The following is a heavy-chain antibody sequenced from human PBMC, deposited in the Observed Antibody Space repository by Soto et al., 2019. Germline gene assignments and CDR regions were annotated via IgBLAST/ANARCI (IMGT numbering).Heavy chain of an antibody. J-gene: IGHJ6*02. CDR2: IYPGDSDT. V-gene: IGHV5-51*01. Sequence: GESLKISCKGSGYSFTNYWVGWVRQMPGKGLEWMGIIYPGDSDTRYSPSFQGQVTISADKSISTAYLQWSSLKASDTAMYYCARHPNGDYDVMDVWGQGTKVTVSS. CDR1: GYSFTNYW. D-gene: IGHD4-17*01. CDR3: ARHPNGDYDVMDV.